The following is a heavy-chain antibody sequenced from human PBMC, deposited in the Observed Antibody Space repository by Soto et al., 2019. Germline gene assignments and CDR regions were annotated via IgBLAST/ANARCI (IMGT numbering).Heavy chain of an antibody. V-gene: IGHV4-59*08. CDR2: IYYSGST. D-gene: IGHD3-10*01. J-gene: IGHJ6*02. Sequence: PSETLSLTCTVSGGSIISYYWSWILQPPGKGLEWIGYIYYSGSTNYNPSLKSRVTISVDTSKNQFSLKLSSLIAADTAVYYCARHSPPFFYGSGPWDVCGQATTVTLCS. CDR1: GGSIISYY. CDR3: ARHSPPFFYGSGPWDV.